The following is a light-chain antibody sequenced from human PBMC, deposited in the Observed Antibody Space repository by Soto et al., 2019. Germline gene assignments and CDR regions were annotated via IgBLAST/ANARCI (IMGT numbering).Light chain of an antibody. CDR3: HQRNNWVT. CDR1: QSIRNY. J-gene: IGKJ4*01. V-gene: IGKV3-11*01. Sequence: EIVLTQSPATLSVSPGERATLSCRASQSIRNYLAWYQQKPGQAPRLLIYDASHRATGIPARFSGSGSGTDFNLTISSLEHEDSAVYFCHQRNNWVTFGGGSKVEIK. CDR2: DAS.